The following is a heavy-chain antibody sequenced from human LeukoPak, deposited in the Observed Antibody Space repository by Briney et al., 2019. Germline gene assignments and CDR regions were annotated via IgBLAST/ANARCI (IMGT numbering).Heavy chain of an antibody. J-gene: IGHJ4*02. CDR2: ITNSGNSK. V-gene: IGHV3-48*01. Sequence: GGSLRLSCAASEFTFSSYSMNWVRQASGKGLEWVSYITNSGNSKSYADSVKGRFTISRDNTKNSLYLQMNGLRAEDTAVYYFAKTRSSVYLTFDYWGKEILVTVSS. CDR3: AKTRSSVYLTFDY. D-gene: IGHD3-22*01. CDR1: EFTFSSYS.